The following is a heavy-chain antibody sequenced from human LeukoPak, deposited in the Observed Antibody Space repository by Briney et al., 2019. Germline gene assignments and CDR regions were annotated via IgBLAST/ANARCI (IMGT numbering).Heavy chain of an antibody. V-gene: IGHV3-30*02. D-gene: IGHD4-17*01. CDR2: IRYDGSNK. J-gene: IGHJ6*03. Sequence: GGSLRLSCAASGFTFSSYGMHWVRQAPGKGLEWVAFIRYDGSNKYYADSVKGRFTISRDNSKNTLYLQMNSLRAEDTAVYYCARATVTTVTTYYYYYMDVWGKGTTVTVSS. CDR1: GFTFSSYG. CDR3: ARATVTTVTTYYYYYMDV.